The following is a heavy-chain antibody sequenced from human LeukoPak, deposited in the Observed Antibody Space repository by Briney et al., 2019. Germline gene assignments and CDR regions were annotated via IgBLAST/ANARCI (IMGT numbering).Heavy chain of an antibody. J-gene: IGHJ6*03. CDR1: GFTFSSYG. D-gene: IGHD3-10*01. V-gene: IGHV3-30*02. Sequence: GGSLRLSCAASGFTFSSYGMHWVRQAPGKGLEWVAFIRFDGSHKYYADSVKGRFTISRDNFKNTLYLQMNSLRAEDTAVYYCAKDGGLLWFGELPRTFYYMDVWGKGTTVTVSS. CDR2: IRFDGSHK. CDR3: AKDGGLLWFGELPRTFYYMDV.